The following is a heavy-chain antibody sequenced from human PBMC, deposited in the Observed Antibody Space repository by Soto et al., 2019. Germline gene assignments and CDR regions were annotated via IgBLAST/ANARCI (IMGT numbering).Heavy chain of an antibody. CDR2: INAANGYT. V-gene: IGHV1-3*01. CDR1: GYSFTSFT. Sequence: QVQLVQSGAEVKKPGASVKVSCKASGYSFTSFTIHWVRQAPGQGLECMGWINAANGYTRYSQKFQGRVTITRDTSATTAYMDLSSLTSEDTAVYYCARGGGLDDWGQGTLITVSS. D-gene: IGHD3-10*01. J-gene: IGHJ4*02. CDR3: ARGGGLDD.